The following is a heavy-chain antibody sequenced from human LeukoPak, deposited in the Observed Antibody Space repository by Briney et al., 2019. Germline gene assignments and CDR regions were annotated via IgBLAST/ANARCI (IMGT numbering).Heavy chain of an antibody. CDR1: GASIKSHY. Sequence: PSETLSLTCIVSGASIKSHYWSWIRQSPGKGLEWIGYVSNRGNTNYNPSLNRPVSISMDTSNNQVSLTVTSVTAADTAVYYCARHHDFRKSSYYLDVWGQGTTVIVSS. V-gene: IGHV4-59*08. CDR2: VSNRGNT. J-gene: IGHJ6*01. CDR3: ARHHDFRKSSYYLDV. D-gene: IGHD3-3*01.